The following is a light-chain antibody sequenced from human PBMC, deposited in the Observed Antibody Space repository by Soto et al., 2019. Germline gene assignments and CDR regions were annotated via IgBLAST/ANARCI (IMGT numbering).Light chain of an antibody. J-gene: IGKJ1*01. V-gene: IGKV1-39*01. CDR2: AES. CDR3: KQRYSTLWT. Sequence: DIQMTQSPSSLFASVGDRVTLTCQATQDSNIYLNWYKTKPGKDPKILIYAESSLQSGVQSRFSGSGSGKDGTLTLRRLQPEEGATDYGKQRYSTLWTVGQGTKVDIK. CDR1: QDSNIY.